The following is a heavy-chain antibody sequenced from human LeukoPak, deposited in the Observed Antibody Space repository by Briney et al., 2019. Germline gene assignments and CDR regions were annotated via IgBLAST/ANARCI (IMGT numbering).Heavy chain of an antibody. J-gene: IGHJ5*02. V-gene: IGHV3-15*01. CDR3: TTDDLLWFGELLARSFDP. CDR2: IKSKTDGGTT. CDR1: GFTFSNAW. D-gene: IGHD3-10*01. Sequence: GGSLRLSCAASGFTFSNAWMSWVRQAPGKGLEWVGRIKSKTDGGTTDYAAPVKGRFTISRDDSKNTLYLQMSSLKIEDTAVYYCTTDDLLWFGELLARSFDPWGQGTLVTVSS.